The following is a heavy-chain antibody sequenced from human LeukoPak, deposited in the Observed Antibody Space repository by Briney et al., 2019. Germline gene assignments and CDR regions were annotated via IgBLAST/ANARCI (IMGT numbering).Heavy chain of an antibody. CDR1: GGFISSSSYY. CDR2: IYYSGST. CDR3: ARPSDYGDYVLLSAFDT. D-gene: IGHD4-17*01. Sequence: SETLSLTCTVSGGFISSSSYYWGWIRQPPGKGLEWIGSIYYSGSTYYNPSLKSRVTISVDTSKNQFSLKLSSVTAADTAVYYCARPSDYGDYVLLSAFDTWGQGTMVTVSS. V-gene: IGHV4-39*01. J-gene: IGHJ3*02.